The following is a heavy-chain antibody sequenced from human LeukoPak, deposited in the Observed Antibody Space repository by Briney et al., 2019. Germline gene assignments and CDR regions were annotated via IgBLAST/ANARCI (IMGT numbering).Heavy chain of an antibody. D-gene: IGHD1-26*01. V-gene: IGHV4-39*02. CDR2: IYYGENT. Sequence: SETLSLTCTVSGDSISSGPYYWGWIRQPPGKGLEWIGNIYYGENTYYNPSLKSRVTISVDTSKNQFSLKLSSVTAADTAVYYCARDDREPDIVGATSPRFDPWGQGTLVTVSS. CDR3: ARDDREPDIVGATSPRFDP. CDR1: GDSISSGPYY. J-gene: IGHJ5*02.